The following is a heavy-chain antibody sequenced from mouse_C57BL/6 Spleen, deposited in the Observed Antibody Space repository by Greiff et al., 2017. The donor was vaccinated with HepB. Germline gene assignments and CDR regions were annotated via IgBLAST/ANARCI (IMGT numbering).Heavy chain of an antibody. Sequence: QVHVKQPGTELVKPGASVKLSCKASGYTFTSYWMHWVKQRPGQGLEWIGNINPSNGGTNYNEKFKSKATLTVDKSSSTAYMQLSSLTSEDSAVYYCAKAPKGYYAMDYWGQGTSVTVSS. CDR3: AKAPKGYYAMDY. J-gene: IGHJ4*01. V-gene: IGHV1-53*01. CDR1: GYTFTSYW. CDR2: INPSNGGT.